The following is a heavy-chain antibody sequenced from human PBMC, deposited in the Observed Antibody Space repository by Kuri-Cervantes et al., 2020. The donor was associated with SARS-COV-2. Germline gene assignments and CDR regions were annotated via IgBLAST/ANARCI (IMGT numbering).Heavy chain of an antibody. Sequence: SKTLSLTCAISGDSVSSNSAAWSWIRQSSSRGLEWLGRTFYRSKWHNDYAVSVKGRITISPDTSKNQFSLRLNSVTPEDTAVYYCAGGSSGRDYWGQGTLVTVSS. CDR3: AGGSSGRDY. CDR2: TFYRSKWHN. V-gene: IGHV6-1*01. CDR1: GDSVSSNSAA. D-gene: IGHD6-19*01. J-gene: IGHJ4*02.